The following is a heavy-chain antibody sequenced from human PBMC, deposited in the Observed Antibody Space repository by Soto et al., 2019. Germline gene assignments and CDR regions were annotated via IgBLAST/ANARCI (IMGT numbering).Heavy chain of an antibody. CDR2: ISWNSGSI. CDR1: GFTFDDYA. Sequence: HPGGSLRLSCAASGFTFDDYAMHWVRQAPAKGLEWVSGISWNSGSIGYSDSVKGRFTISRDNAKNSLYLQMNSLRSEDTALYYCAKDMGYDLSPLGYFDYWGQGTLVTVSS. D-gene: IGHD5-12*01. J-gene: IGHJ4*02. CDR3: AKDMGYDLSPLGYFDY. V-gene: IGHV3-9*01.